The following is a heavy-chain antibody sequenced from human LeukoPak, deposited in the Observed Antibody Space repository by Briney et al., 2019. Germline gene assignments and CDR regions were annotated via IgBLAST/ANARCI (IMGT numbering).Heavy chain of an antibody. CDR2: MNPNSGNT. CDR1: GYTFTSYD. D-gene: IGHD6-19*01. V-gene: IGHV1-8*01. CDR3: ASRGYSSGGFDY. Sequence: ASVKVSCKASGYTFTSYDINWVRQATGQGLEWMGWMNPNSGNTGYAQKFQGRVTMTRNASISTAYMELSSLRSEDTAVYYCASRGYSSGGFDYWGQGTLVTVSS. J-gene: IGHJ4*02.